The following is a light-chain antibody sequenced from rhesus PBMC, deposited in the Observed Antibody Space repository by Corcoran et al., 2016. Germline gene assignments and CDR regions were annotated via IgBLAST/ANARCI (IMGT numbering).Light chain of an antibody. J-gene: IGKJ2*01. CDR3: MQSTKEYS. CDR1: QSLLHSNGNTY. Sequence: DIVMTQTPLSLPVTPGEPASISCRSSQSLLHSNGNTYLHWYMQKPGQSPRLLIYKVTNRESGVPDRFSVSGSGTDFTLKISRVEPEDVGVYYCMQSTKEYSFGQGPKVEI. V-gene: IGKV2S3*01. CDR2: KVT.